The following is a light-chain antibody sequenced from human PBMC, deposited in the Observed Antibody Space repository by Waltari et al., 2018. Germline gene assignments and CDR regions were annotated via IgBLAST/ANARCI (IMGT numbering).Light chain of an antibody. Sequence: QSALTQPPSASGSPGQSVTISCTGTSSDVGAYTYVSWFQQHPGKAPKVIIYDVNKRPSGVPDRFSGSKSGNTASLTVSGLQAEDEADYYCISYAGSATWVFGGGTKLSIL. CDR1: SSDVGAYTY. J-gene: IGLJ3*02. CDR3: ISYAGSATWV. V-gene: IGLV2-8*01. CDR2: DVN.